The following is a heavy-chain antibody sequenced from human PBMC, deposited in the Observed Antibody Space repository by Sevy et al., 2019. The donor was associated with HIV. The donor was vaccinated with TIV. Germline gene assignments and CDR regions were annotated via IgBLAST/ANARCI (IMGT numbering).Heavy chain of an antibody. CDR3: TRVLGTISPYYYYGLDV. CDR1: GFTFGDYA. CDR2: IRSQTYGGKT. D-gene: IGHD3-3*01. V-gene: IGHV3-49*03. Sequence: GGSLRLSCTGSGFTFGDYAMSWIRQAPGKGLEWVGFIRSQTYGGKTEYAASVKGRFTISRDNSKSIAYLQMNSLKTEDTAVYYCTRVLGTISPYYYYGLDVWGQGTTVTVSS. J-gene: IGHJ6*02.